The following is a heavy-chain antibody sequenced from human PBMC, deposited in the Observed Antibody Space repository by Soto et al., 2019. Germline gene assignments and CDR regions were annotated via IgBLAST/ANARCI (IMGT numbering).Heavy chain of an antibody. Sequence: GGSLRLSCSASGFTFSSYAMHWVRQAPGKGLEYVSAISSNGGSTYYADSVKGRFTISRDNSKNTLYLQMSSLRAEDTAGYYFVKDGEEGEQLVALDIGGQGTLVTVSS. J-gene: IGHJ3*02. CDR2: ISSNGGST. CDR1: GFTFSSYA. D-gene: IGHD3-16*01. CDR3: VKDGEEGEQLVALDI. V-gene: IGHV3-64D*06.